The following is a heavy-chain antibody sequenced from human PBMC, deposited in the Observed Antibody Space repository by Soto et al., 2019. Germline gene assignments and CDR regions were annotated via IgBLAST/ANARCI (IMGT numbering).Heavy chain of an antibody. CDR3: ARISSGSYCQNYYYGMDV. D-gene: IGHD1-26*01. CDR2: IDPSDSYT. V-gene: IGHV5-10-1*01. Sequence: GESLKISCKGSGYSFTIYFISWVRQMPGKGLEWMGRIDPSDSYTNYSPSFQGHVTISADKSISTAYLQWSSLKASDTAMYYCARISSGSYCQNYYYGMDVWGQGTTVTVS. J-gene: IGHJ6*02. CDR1: GYSFTIYF.